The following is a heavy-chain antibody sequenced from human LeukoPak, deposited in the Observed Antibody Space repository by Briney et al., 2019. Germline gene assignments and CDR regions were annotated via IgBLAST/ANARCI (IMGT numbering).Heavy chain of an antibody. V-gene: IGHV4-30-2*03. CDR1: GGSISSGGYY. D-gene: IGHD5-18*01. J-gene: IGHJ4*02. CDR3: ARRGDSYALFDY. CDR2: IYHSGST. Sequence: SETLSLTCTVSGGSISSGGYYWSWIRQPPGKGLEWIGYIYHSGSTYYNPSLKSRVTMSMDTSKNQFSLKLSSVTAADTAVYYCARRGDSYALFDYWGQGTLVTVSS.